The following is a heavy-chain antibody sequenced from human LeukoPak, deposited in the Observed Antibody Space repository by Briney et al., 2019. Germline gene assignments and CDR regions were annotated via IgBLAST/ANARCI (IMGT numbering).Heavy chain of an antibody. CDR3: ARDLGIAARPDY. CDR2: IYHSGST. J-gene: IGHJ4*02. V-gene: IGHV4-39*07. D-gene: IGHD6-6*01. CDR1: GGSISSTRYY. Sequence: PSETLSLTCTVSGGSISSTRYYWGWIRQPPGKGLEWIGSIYHSGSTYYNPSLKSRVTISVDTPKNQFSLKLSSVTAADTAVYYCARDLGIAARPDYWGQGTLVTVSS.